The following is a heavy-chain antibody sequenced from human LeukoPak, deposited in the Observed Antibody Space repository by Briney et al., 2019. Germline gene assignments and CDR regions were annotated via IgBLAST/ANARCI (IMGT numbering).Heavy chain of an antibody. CDR2: VDYVGTT. D-gene: IGHD4/OR15-4a*01. Sequence: HNWSWIRQPPGKGLEWVGYVDYVGTTNYNPSLKSRVTISVDTSKNQYSLELSSVTPADTAVYYCARVGGLTEDFDVWGQGTMLIVSS. V-gene: IGHV4-59*11. CDR1: HN. CDR3: ARVGGLTEDFDV. J-gene: IGHJ3*01.